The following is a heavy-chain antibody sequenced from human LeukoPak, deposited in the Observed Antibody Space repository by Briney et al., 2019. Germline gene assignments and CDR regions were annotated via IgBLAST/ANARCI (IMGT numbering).Heavy chain of an antibody. CDR3: AKDARSCSSSACYTVTTYYFDY. D-gene: IGHD2-2*02. CDR1: GFTFSSFA. V-gene: IGHV3-23*01. CDR2: ISGNGAST. J-gene: IGHJ4*02. Sequence: PEGSLRLSCAASGFTFSSFAMTWVSQAPGKGLEWVSTISGNGASTYYADSVKGHFTISRDNSKNTLFLQMNGLRAEDTAVYYCAKDARSCSSSACYTVTTYYFDYWGQGTLVTVSS.